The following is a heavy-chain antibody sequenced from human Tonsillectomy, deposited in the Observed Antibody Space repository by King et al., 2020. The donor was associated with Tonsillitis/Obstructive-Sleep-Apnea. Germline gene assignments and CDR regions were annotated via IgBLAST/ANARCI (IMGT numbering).Heavy chain of an antibody. Sequence: VQLVESGGNLVQPGRSLRLSCAASGFIFDDYAMHWVRQAPGKGLEWVSGISWNSGSIGYADSVKGRFTISRDNAKNSLYLQMNSLRVEDTALYYCAKGGGSYLDYYYYMDAWGKGTTVTVSS. CDR1: GFIFDDYA. J-gene: IGHJ6*03. CDR3: AKGGGSYLDYYYYMDA. D-gene: IGHD1-26*01. CDR2: ISWNSGSI. V-gene: IGHV3-9*01.